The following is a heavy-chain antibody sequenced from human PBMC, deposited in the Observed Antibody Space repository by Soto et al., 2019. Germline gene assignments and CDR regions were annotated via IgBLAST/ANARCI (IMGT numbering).Heavy chain of an antibody. J-gene: IGHJ4*02. D-gene: IGHD3-10*01. CDR2: MNPDSGNT. V-gene: IGHV1-8*01. Sequence: ASVKVSCKASGYTFTSYDINWVRQATGQGPEWMGWMNPDSGNTGYVQKFQGRVTMTRNTAISTAYMELSSLRSEDTAVYYCARSVGGSNINGPYWGLGTLVTVSS. CDR1: GYTFTSYD. CDR3: ARSVGGSNINGPY.